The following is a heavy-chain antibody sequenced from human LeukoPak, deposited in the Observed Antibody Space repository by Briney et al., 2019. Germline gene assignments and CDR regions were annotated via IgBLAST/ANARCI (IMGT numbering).Heavy chain of an antibody. D-gene: IGHD3-10*01. CDR2: INSDGSST. Sequence: GGSLRLSCAASGFTFSSYWMHWVRQAPGKGLVWVSRINSDGSSTSYADSVKGRFTISRGNAKNTLYLQMNSLRAEDTAVYYCARVGSGSSYRPFDNWGQGTLVTVSS. CDR1: GFTFSSYW. J-gene: IGHJ4*02. V-gene: IGHV3-74*01. CDR3: ARVGSGSSYRPFDN.